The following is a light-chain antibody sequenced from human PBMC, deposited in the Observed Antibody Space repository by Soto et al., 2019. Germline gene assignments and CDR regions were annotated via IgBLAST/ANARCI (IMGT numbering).Light chain of an antibody. Sequence: EIVLTQSPGTLSLSPGERATLSCRASQSISSSSLAWYQQRPGQAPRLLIYVASSRATGIPDRFSGSGSGTDFTLTITRLEPEDFAVYYCQQYDSSSRGVSFGPGTKVDIK. V-gene: IGKV3-20*01. CDR3: QQYDSSSRGVS. J-gene: IGKJ3*01. CDR1: QSISSSS. CDR2: VAS.